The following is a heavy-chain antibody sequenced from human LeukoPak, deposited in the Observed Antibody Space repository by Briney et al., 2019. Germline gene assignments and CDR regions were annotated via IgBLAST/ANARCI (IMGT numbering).Heavy chain of an antibody. CDR1: GYTFTIYG. Sequence: ASVTVSFTASGYTFTIYGISWVRQAPGQGLEWMGWISAYNGSTNYAQKLQGRVTMTTDTSTSTAYMELRSLRSDDTAVYYCARIDGYNYIDYWGQGTLVTVSS. CDR3: ARIDGYNYIDY. D-gene: IGHD5-24*01. V-gene: IGHV1-18*01. J-gene: IGHJ4*02. CDR2: ISAYNGST.